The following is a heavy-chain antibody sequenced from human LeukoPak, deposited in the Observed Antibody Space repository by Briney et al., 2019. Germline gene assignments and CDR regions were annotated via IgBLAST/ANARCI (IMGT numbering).Heavy chain of an antibody. Sequence: PGGSLRLSCGASGFTFTSYAMGWVRQAPGKGLEWVSANREWGEKTYYGASVKGRFTISRDNSKITLYLQMNSLRAEGTATYYCAKPRAMTTGVGRYFDLWGRGTLVTVSS. CDR3: AKPRAMTTGVGRYFDL. J-gene: IGHJ2*01. V-gene: IGHV3-23*01. CDR2: NREWGEKT. D-gene: IGHD1-1*01. CDR1: GFTFTSYA.